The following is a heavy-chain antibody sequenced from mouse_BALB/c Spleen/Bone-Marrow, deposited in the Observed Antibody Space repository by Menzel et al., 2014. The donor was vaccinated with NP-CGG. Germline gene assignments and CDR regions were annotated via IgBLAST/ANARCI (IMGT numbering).Heavy chain of an antibody. CDR2: ISYSGST. D-gene: IGHD2-3*01. Sequence: EVQVVESGPSLVKPSQTLSLTCSVTGDSTTSGYWNWIRKFPGNKLEYMGYISYSGSTYYDPSLKSRISITRDTSKNQYYLQLNSVTTEDTATYYCARYDGYYFDYWGQGTTLTVSS. V-gene: IGHV3-8*02. CDR3: ARYDGYYFDY. J-gene: IGHJ2*01. CDR1: GDSTTSGY.